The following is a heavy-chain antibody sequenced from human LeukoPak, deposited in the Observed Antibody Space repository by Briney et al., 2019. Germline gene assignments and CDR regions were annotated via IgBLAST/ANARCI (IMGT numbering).Heavy chain of an antibody. CDR2: ISSSGSTI. CDR1: GFTFSDYY. J-gene: IGHJ4*02. D-gene: IGHD4-23*01. Sequence: GGSLRLSCAASGFTFSDYYMSWIRQAPGKGLEWVSYISSSGSTIYYADSAKGRFTISRDNAKNSLYLQMNSLRAEDTAVYYCARVMSVVTMGVDYWGQGTLVTVSS. V-gene: IGHV3-11*01. CDR3: ARVMSVVTMGVDY.